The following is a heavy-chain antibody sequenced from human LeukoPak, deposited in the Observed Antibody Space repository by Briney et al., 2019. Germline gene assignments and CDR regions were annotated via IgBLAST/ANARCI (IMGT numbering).Heavy chain of an antibody. CDR3: ASETYYYGSENYYKGQF. V-gene: IGHV3-74*01. Sequence: GGSLRLSCAASGFTFSSYRMHWARQAPGKGLVWVSRIFGDGSNTIYADSVKGRFTISRDNAKNTLYLQMNSLRAEDTAVYYRASETYYYGSENYYKGQFWGQGTLVTVSS. D-gene: IGHD3-10*01. CDR1: GFTFSSYR. J-gene: IGHJ4*02. CDR2: IFGDGSNT.